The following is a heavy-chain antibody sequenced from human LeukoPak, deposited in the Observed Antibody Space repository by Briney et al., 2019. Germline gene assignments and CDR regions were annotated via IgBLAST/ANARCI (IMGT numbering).Heavy chain of an antibody. CDR3: ARHRLAPPASGWYIFDY. CDR1: GFTFSDYY. D-gene: IGHD6-19*01. Sequence: GGSLRLSCAASGFTFSDYYMNWIRQAPGKGLEWVSYISSSGNSIYYADSVKGRFTISRDNAKNSLYMQMNSLRAEDTAVYYCARHRLAPPASGWYIFDYWGQGTLVTVSS. CDR2: ISSSGNSI. V-gene: IGHV3-11*01. J-gene: IGHJ4*02.